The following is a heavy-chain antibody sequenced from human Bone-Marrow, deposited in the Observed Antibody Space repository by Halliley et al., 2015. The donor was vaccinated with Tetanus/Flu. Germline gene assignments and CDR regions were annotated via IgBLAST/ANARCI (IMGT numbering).Heavy chain of an antibody. D-gene: IGHD3-9*01. CDR2: IKGDGSEN. CDR3: AREGTGFDY. V-gene: IGHV3-7*03. J-gene: IGHJ4*02. Sequence: KGLEWVANIKGDGSENHYVDSVKGRFPTSRDNAKSSFFLQMNSLRAEDTAVYYCAREGTGFDYWGQGTLVSVSS.